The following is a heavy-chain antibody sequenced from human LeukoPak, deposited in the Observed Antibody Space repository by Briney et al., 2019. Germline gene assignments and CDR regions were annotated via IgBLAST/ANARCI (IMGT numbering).Heavy chain of an antibody. CDR1: GFTFNDYW. CDR3: ARDPIVVVPAALRGDYYYYGMDV. V-gene: IGHV3-30-3*01. CDR2: ISYDGSNK. Sequence: PGGSLRLSCAASGFTFNDYWMSWVRQAPGKGLEWVAVISYDGSNKYYADSVKGRFTISRDNSKNTLYLQMNSLRAEDTAVYYCARDPIVVVPAALRGDYYYYGMDVWGQGTTVTVSS. J-gene: IGHJ6*02. D-gene: IGHD2-2*01.